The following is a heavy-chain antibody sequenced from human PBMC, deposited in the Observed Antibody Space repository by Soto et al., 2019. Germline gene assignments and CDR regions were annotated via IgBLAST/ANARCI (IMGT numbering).Heavy chain of an antibody. V-gene: IGHV3-30*18. CDR1: GFTFSSYG. D-gene: IGHD2-2*01. CDR2: ISYDGSNK. Sequence: GGSLRLSCAASGFTFSSYGMHWVRQAPGKGLEWVAVISYDGSNKYYANSVKGRFTISRDNSKNTLYLQMNSLRAEDTAVYYCAKDRDIVVVPAAIGGVDYWGQGTLVTVSS. CDR3: AKDRDIVVVPAAIGGVDY. J-gene: IGHJ4*02.